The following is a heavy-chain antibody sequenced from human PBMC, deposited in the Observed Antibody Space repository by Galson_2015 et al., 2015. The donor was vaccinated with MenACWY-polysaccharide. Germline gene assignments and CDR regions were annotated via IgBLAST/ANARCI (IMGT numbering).Heavy chain of an antibody. V-gene: IGHV1-8*01. D-gene: IGHD6-19*01. Sequence: SVKVSCKASGYTFTNYDINWVRQATGQGLEWMGWMNPNSGNTGYAQKFQGRVTMTRNTSIRTAYMELSSLRSEDTAVYYCARGDEVAGMGDWFDPWGQGTLVTVSS. CDR3: ARGDEVAGMGDWFDP. CDR1: GYTFTNYD. CDR2: MNPNSGNT. J-gene: IGHJ5*02.